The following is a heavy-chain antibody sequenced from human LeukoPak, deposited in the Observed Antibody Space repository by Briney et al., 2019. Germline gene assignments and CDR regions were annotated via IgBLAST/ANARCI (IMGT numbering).Heavy chain of an antibody. CDR2: IYHSGST. Sequence: SETLSLTCTVSGVSISSGDYFWTWIRQPPGKGLEWIGYIYHSGSTYYNPSLKSRVSISVDTSKNQFSLKLSSVTAADTAVYYSARDVWPAPCSSTSCQSFDIWGQGTMVAVSS. D-gene: IGHD2-2*01. CDR3: ARDVWPAPCSSTSCQSFDI. J-gene: IGHJ3*02. V-gene: IGHV4-30-4*08. CDR1: GVSISSGDYF.